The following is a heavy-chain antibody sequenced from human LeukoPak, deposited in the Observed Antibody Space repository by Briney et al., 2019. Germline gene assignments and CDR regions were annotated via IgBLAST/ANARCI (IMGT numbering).Heavy chain of an antibody. V-gene: IGHV3-33*01. J-gene: IGHJ4*02. Sequence: PGRSLRLSCAASGFTFTNYGMHWVRQAPGKGLEWVAVIWYDGSNKNYADSVKGRLTISRDNSNNTLYLQMNSLRAEDTAVYYCARRGSRGSFDYWGQGTLVTVSS. CDR2: IWYDGSNK. CDR3: ARRGSRGSFDY. CDR1: GFTFTNYG. D-gene: IGHD2-2*01.